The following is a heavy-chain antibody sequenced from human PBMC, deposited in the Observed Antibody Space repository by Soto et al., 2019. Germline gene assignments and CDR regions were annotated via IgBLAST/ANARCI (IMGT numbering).Heavy chain of an antibody. CDR2: SIPIFGTA. J-gene: IGHJ4*02. D-gene: IGHD2-2*01. CDR3: ARYCISTSCYGDDSSGYYFDY. V-gene: IGHV1-69*13. Sequence: ASVKVSCKASGGTFSSYAISWVRQAPGQGLEGMGGSIPIFGTANYAQKFQGRGTITADESTSTAYMELSSLRSEDTAVYYCARYCISTSCYGDDSSGYYFDYWGQGTLVTVSS. CDR1: GGTFSSYA.